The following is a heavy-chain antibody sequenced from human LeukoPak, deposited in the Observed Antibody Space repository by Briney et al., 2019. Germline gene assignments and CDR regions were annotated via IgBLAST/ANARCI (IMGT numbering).Heavy chain of an antibody. CDR1: GFTFGSYG. D-gene: IGHD3-16*02. J-gene: IGHJ4*02. Sequence: GGSLRLSCAASGFTFGSYGMHWVRQAPGKGLEWVAVIWYDGSNKYYADSVKGRFTISRDNSKNTLYLQMNSLRAEDTAVYYCARDYDYVWGSYPVDYWGQGTLVTVSS. CDR3: ARDYDYVWGSYPVDY. CDR2: IWYDGSNK. V-gene: IGHV3-33*01.